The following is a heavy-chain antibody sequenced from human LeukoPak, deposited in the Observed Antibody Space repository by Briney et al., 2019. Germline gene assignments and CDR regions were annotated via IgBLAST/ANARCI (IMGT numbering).Heavy chain of an antibody. V-gene: IGHV3-30*04. CDR1: GFAFSDHA. J-gene: IGHJ4*02. CDR3: AAQPCINGICYLDY. Sequence: GGSLRLSCTASGFAFSDHAMHWVRQAPGKGLEWVTVISYHARDQFYADSVKGRFTVSRDNSRNILYLQMNSLRAEDSAVYYCAAQPCINGICYLDYWGQGALVTVSS. CDR2: ISYHARDQ. D-gene: IGHD2-8*01.